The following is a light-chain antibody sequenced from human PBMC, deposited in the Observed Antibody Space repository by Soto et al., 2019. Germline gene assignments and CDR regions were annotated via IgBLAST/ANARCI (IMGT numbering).Light chain of an antibody. CDR1: SSDVGGYNS. CDR3: SSFTTSTSYV. Sequence: QSALTQPASVSGSPGQSIAISCTGTSSDVGGYNSVSWYQQYPGKAPKLMIHDVSNRPSGVSNRFSGSKSGNTASLTISGLHAEDEADYYCSSFTTSTSYVFGSGTQLTVL. J-gene: IGLJ7*01. V-gene: IGLV2-14*01. CDR2: DVS.